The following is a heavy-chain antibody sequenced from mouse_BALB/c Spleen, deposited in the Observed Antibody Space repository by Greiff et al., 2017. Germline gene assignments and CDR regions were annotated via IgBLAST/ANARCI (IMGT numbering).Heavy chain of an antibody. J-gene: IGHJ2*01. D-gene: IGHD1-2*01. CDR1: GYTFTSYW. Sequence: QVQLQQPGAELVKPGASVKLSCKASGYTFTSYWMHWVKQRPGQGLEWIGEINPSNGRTNYNEKFKSKATLTVDKSSSTAYMQLSSLTSEDSAVYYCARGYGYDDWGQGTTLTVSS. CDR2: INPSNGRT. V-gene: IGHV1S81*02. CDR3: ARGYGYDD.